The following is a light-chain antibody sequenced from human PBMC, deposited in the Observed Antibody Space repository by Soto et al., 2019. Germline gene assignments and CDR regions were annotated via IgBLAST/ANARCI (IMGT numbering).Light chain of an antibody. CDR3: QHYNDWRWT. V-gene: IGKV3-15*01. Sequence: EIVMTQSPATLSVSPGEGATLSCRASQSISSKLAWYQQKRGQAPRLLIYGASTRATGVPVRFSGSGSGTEFTLTISSLQSEDLAVYYCQHYNDWRWTFGQGTKVEIK. CDR2: GAS. J-gene: IGKJ1*01. CDR1: QSISSK.